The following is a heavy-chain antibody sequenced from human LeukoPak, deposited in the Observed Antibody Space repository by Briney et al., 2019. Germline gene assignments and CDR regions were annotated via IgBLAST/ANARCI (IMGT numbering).Heavy chain of an antibody. D-gene: IGHD6-6*01. CDR3: ARGPPYIAAHHWFDP. J-gene: IGHJ5*02. V-gene: IGHV1-69*05. Sequence: RASVKVSCKASGGTFSSYAISWVRQAPGQGLGWMGGIIPIFGTANYAQKFQGRVTITTDESTSTAYMELSSLRSEDTAVYYCARGPPYIAAHHWFDPWGQGTLVTVSS. CDR1: GGTFSSYA. CDR2: IIPIFGTA.